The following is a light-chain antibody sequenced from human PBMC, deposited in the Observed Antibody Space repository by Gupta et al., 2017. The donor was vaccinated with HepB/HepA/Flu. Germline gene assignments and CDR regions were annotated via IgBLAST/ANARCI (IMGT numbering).Light chain of an antibody. Sequence: DIQMTQSPSSLSASVGDRVTITCRASQSISSYLNWYQQKPGKAHKLLIYAASSRKSGVPSRFSGSGSGTDFTLTISRRQPEDFAIYYCQHRDSTPFSFGRGTKVEIK. CDR1: QSISSY. CDR3: QHRDSTPFS. J-gene: IGKJ1*01. CDR2: AAS. V-gene: IGKV1-39*01.